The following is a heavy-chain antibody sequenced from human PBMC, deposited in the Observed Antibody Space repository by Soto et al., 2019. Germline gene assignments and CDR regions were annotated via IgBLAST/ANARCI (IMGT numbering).Heavy chain of an antibody. CDR1: GFTFSTYA. D-gene: IGHD1-26*01. J-gene: IGHJ4*02. CDR2: ISYDGSNK. CDR3: ARDPLGDSRFY. Sequence: TGGSLRLSCAASGFTFSTYALHWVRQAPGKGLEWVAVISYDGSNKYFADSVKGRFATSRDNSKNTLYLQMNSLRVEDTAVYYCARDPLGDSRFYWGQGTLVTVSS. V-gene: IGHV3-30*09.